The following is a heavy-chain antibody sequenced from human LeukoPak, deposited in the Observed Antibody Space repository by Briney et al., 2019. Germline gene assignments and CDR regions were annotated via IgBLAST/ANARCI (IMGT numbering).Heavy chain of an antibody. CDR3: ARGRGRQPAATLDY. CDR2: IYHSGST. V-gene: IGHV4-30-2*01. CDR1: GGSISSGGYS. Sequence: PSETLSLTRAVSGGSISSGGYSWSWIRQPPGKGLEWIGYIYHSGSTYYNPSLKSRVTISVDRSKNQFSLKLSSVTAADTAVYYCARGRGRQPAATLDYWGQGTLVTVSS. J-gene: IGHJ4*02. D-gene: IGHD2-2*01.